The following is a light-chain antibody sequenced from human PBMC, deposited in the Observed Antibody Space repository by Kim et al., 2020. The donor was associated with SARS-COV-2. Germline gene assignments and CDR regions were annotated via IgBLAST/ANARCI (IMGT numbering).Light chain of an antibody. Sequence: ATTGDRVTITCRASESVSSYLAWYQQKPGRAPDLLIYGASTLQRGVPSRFSGSGSGTEFSLTIRYLQSEDFATYYCQHYYTYPFTFGPGTKVDIK. CDR3: QHYYTYPFT. J-gene: IGKJ3*01. V-gene: IGKV1-8*01. CDR1: ESVSSY. CDR2: GAS.